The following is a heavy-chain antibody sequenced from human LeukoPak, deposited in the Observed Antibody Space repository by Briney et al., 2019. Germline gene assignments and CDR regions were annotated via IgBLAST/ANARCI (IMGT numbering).Heavy chain of an antibody. CDR3: ARVSGYCSGGSCPDLSVIDY. D-gene: IGHD2-15*01. V-gene: IGHV3-48*03. Sequence: GGSLRLSCAASGFTFSSYEMNWVRQAPGKGLEWVSYIISSGSTIYYADSVKGRFTISRDNAKNTLYLQMNSLRAVDTAVYYCARVSGYCSGGSCPDLSVIDYWGQGTLVTVSS. CDR1: GFTFSSYE. J-gene: IGHJ4*02. CDR2: IISSGSTI.